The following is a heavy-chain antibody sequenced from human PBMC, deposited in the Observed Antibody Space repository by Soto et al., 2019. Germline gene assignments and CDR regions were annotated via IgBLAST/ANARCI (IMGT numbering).Heavy chain of an antibody. V-gene: IGHV4-28*01. CDR3: ARRFSVDYFDY. CDR2: IYYSGTT. CDR1: GYSISSSNW. Sequence: SETLSLTCAVSGYSISSSNWWGWIRQPPGKGLEWIGYIYYSGTTYYNPSLQSRVTMSVDTSKNQFSLKLSSVTAVDTAVYYCARRFSVDYFDYWGQGALVTVSS. J-gene: IGHJ4*02.